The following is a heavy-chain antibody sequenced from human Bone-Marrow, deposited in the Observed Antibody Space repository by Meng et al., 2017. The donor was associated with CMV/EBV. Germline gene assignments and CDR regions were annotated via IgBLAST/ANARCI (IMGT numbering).Heavy chain of an antibody. Sequence: ASVKVSCKASGYTFTSYYMHWVRQTPGQGLEWMGWINADSGGTNYAQKFQGRVTMTTDTSISTAYMELTSLRSDDTAVYYCSRGLQRRPGAYWGQGTLVTVSS. V-gene: IGHV1-2*02. CDR1: GYTFTSYY. D-gene: IGHD1-1*01. CDR3: SRGLQRRPGAY. J-gene: IGHJ4*02. CDR2: INADSGGT.